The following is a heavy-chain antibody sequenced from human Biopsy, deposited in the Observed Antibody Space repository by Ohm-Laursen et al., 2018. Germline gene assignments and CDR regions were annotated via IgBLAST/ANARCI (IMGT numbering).Heavy chain of an antibody. D-gene: IGHD5-18*01. CDR3: AKDRYNYTPIGGFSMDV. Sequence: SLRLSCAASGFTFNNYGMQWVRQAPGKGLGWVAFIFYDGSNTYYADSVKGRFTISRDNSRDTLYLQMSSLRAEDTAVYYCAKDRYNYTPIGGFSMDVWGQGTTVTVSS. CDR2: IFYDGSNT. V-gene: IGHV3-30*18. J-gene: IGHJ6*02. CDR1: GFTFNNYG.